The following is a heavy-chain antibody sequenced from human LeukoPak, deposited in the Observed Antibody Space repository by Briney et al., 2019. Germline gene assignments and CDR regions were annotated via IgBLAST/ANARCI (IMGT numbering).Heavy chain of an antibody. J-gene: IGHJ4*02. CDR3: ASSHRSLGKWYFDY. D-gene: IGHD7-27*01. V-gene: IGHV1-69*05. CDR1: GGTFSSYA. CDR2: IIPIFGTA. Sequence: PGASVKVSCKASGGTFSSYAISWVRQAPGQGLEWMGGIIPIFGTANYAQKFQGRVTITTDESTSTAYMELSSLRSEDTAVYYCASSHRSLGKWYFDYWGQGTLVTVSS.